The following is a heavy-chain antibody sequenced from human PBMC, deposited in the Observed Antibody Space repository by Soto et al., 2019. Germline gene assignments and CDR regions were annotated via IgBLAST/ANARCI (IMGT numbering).Heavy chain of an antibody. CDR1: GFTFSSDA. D-gene: IGHD1-20*01. Sequence: GGSLTLFSAASGFTFSSDAMIWVRQAAGKGLEWVSAISGSGGSTYHADYVKGRFTTSRDNSKTTLYLQMNSLRAEDTAVYYCAKDGRYKWHHFVWDYWGHGPLVTVSS. CDR3: AKDGRYKWHHFVWDY. V-gene: IGHV3-23*01. CDR2: ISGSGGST. J-gene: IGHJ4*01.